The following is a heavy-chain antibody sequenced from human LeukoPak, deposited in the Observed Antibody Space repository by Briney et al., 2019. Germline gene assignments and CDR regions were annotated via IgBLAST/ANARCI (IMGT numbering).Heavy chain of an antibody. CDR3: SLLFDLDY. V-gene: IGHV1-2*02. CDR2: INPNSGGT. J-gene: IGHJ4*02. CDR1: GYTFTGYY. D-gene: IGHD2-21*01. Sequence: ASVNVSCKASGYTFTGYYMHWVRQAPGQGLEWMGWINPNSGGTNYAQKFQGRVTMTRDTSISTAYMERSRLRSDDTAVYYCSLLFDLDYWGQGTLVTVSS.